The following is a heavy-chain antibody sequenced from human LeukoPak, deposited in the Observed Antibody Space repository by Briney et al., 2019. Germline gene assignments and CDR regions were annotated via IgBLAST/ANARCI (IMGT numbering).Heavy chain of an antibody. J-gene: IGHJ4*02. Sequence: SVKVSCKASGGTFSSYAISWVRQAPGQGLEWMGGIIPIFGTANYAQKFKGRVTITADESTSTAYMELSSLRSEDTAVYYCARVLGDDSSGYYRYYFDYWGQGTLVTVSS. CDR1: GGTFSSYA. D-gene: IGHD3-22*01. CDR2: IIPIFGTA. V-gene: IGHV1-69*13. CDR3: ARVLGDDSSGYYRYYFDY.